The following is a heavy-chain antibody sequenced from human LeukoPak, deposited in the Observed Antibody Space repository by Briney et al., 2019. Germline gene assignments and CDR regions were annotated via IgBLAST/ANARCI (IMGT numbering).Heavy chain of an antibody. Sequence: SVKVSCKASGGTFSSYAISWVRQAPGQGLEWMGRIIPILGIANYAQKFQGRVTITADKSTSTAYMELSSLRSEDTAVYYCASKSRPYYDSSGSSDYWGQGTLVTVSS. J-gene: IGHJ4*02. CDR3: ASKSRPYYDSSGSSDY. CDR2: IIPILGIA. V-gene: IGHV1-69*04. D-gene: IGHD3-22*01. CDR1: GGTFSSYA.